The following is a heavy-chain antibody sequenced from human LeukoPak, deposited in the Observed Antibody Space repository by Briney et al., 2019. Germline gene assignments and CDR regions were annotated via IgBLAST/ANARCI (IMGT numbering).Heavy chain of an antibody. CDR3: ARGCCSSTSCYPFDY. D-gene: IGHD2-2*01. J-gene: IGHJ4*02. CDR2: INHSGST. CDR1: GGSFSGYY. V-gene: IGHV4-34*01. Sequence: SETLSLTCAVYGGSFSGYYWSWIRQPPGKGLEWIGEINHSGSTNYNPSLKSRVTISVDTSKNQFSLTLSSVTAADTAVYYCARGCCSSTSCYPFDYWGQGTLVTVSS.